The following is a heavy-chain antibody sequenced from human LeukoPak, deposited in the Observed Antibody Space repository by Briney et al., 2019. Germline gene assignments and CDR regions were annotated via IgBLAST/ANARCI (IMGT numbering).Heavy chain of an antibody. D-gene: IGHD3-22*01. CDR2: ISSSSSYI. Sequence: GSLRLSFAASGFTFSSYSMNWVRQAPGKGLEWVSSISSSSSYIYYADSVKGRFTISRDNAKNSLYLQMNSLRAEDTAVYYCARSGKDYYDSSGYYADYWGQGTLVTVSS. CDR3: ARSGKDYYDSSGYYADY. CDR1: GFTFSSYS. J-gene: IGHJ4*02. V-gene: IGHV3-21*01.